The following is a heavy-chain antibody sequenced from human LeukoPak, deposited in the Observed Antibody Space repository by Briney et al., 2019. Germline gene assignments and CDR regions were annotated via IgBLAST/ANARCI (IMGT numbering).Heavy chain of an antibody. CDR2: INPNSGGT. J-gene: IGHJ4*02. V-gene: IGHV1-2*02. CDR1: GYTFTGYY. D-gene: IGHD3-10*01. Sequence: GASVKVSCKASGYTFTGYYMHWVRQAPGQGLEWMGWINPNSGGTNYAQKFQGRVTMTRDTSISTAYMELSRLRSDDTAVYYCARNAPVSITMVRGVMVQWGQGTLVTVSS. CDR3: ARNAPVSITMVRGVMVQ.